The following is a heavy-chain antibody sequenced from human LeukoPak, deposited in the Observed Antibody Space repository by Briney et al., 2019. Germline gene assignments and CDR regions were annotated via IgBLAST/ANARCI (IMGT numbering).Heavy chain of an antibody. J-gene: IGHJ4*02. CDR3: ARDCSSTTCYWVFDY. CDR1: GFTFSSYW. D-gene: IGHD2-2*01. V-gene: IGHV3-7*01. Sequence: GGSLRLSCAASGFTFSSYWMSWVRQAPGKGLEWVANIKQDGSEKYYVDSVKGRFTISRDNAKNSLYLQVNSLRAEDTAVYYCARDCSSTTCYWVFDYWGQGTLVTVSS. CDR2: IKQDGSEK.